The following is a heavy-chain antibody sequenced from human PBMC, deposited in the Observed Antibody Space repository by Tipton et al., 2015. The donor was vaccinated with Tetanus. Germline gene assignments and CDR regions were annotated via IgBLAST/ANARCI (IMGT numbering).Heavy chain of an antibody. Sequence: TLSLTCAVYGGSFSGYYWSWIRQPPGKGLEWIGEINHSGSTNYNPSLKSRVTISVDTSKNQFSLKLSSVTAADTAVYYCAYYDFWSGLGYGMDVWGQGTTVTVSS. D-gene: IGHD3-3*01. CDR2: INHSGST. CDR1: GGSFSGYY. J-gene: IGHJ6*02. V-gene: IGHV4-34*01. CDR3: AYYDFWSGLGYGMDV.